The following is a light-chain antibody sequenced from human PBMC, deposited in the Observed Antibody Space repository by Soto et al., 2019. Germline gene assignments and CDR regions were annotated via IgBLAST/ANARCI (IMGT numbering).Light chain of an antibody. CDR3: QQCTNWPKT. CDR1: QSVSRY. V-gene: IGKV3-11*01. CDR2: DAS. J-gene: IGKJ1*01. Sequence: EIVLTQSPATLSFSAGERATHSFRASQSVSRYLAWNQQKPGQAPRLLIYDASNRATGIPARFSGSGSGTDFSLTISGLEPEDFAVYYCQQCTNWPKTFGQGTKVDIK.